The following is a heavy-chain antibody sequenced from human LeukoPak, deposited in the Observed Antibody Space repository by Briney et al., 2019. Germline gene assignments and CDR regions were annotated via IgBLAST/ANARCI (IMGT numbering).Heavy chain of an antibody. D-gene: IGHD1-1*01. CDR1: GGSISSSSYY. V-gene: IGHV4-39*06. CDR3: ARELGSGIDY. Sequence: SETLSLTCTVSGGSISSSSYYWGWIRQPTGKGLEWIESIYYSGSTYSNPSLQSRVTITVDTSKNQFTLRLGSVTAADAAVYYCARELGSGIDYWGQGTLVTVSS. J-gene: IGHJ4*02. CDR2: IYYSGST.